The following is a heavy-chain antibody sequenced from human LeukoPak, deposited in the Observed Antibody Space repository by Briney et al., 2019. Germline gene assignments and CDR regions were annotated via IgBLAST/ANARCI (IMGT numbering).Heavy chain of an antibody. CDR1: GGSFSSYY. V-gene: IGHV4-59*08. CDR2: IYYSGST. CDR3: ARATYDFWSGPNYYYGMDV. D-gene: IGHD3-3*01. Sequence: SETLSLTCAVYGGSFSSYYWSWIRQPPGKGLEWIGYIYYSGSTNYNPSLKSRVTISVDTSKNQFSLKLSSVTAADTAVYYCARATYDFWSGPNYYYGMDVWGQGTTVTVSS. J-gene: IGHJ6*02.